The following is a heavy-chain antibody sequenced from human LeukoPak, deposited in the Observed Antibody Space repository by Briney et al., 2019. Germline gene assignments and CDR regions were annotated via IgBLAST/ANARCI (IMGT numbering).Heavy chain of an antibody. V-gene: IGHV1-18*04. D-gene: IGHD1-14*01. CDR3: ARVLNPRTTSSYNDK. CDR1: GYAFSHHG. Sequence: ASVKVSFAASGYAFSHHGVNWVRQAPGQGLEGVGWISGYNGHTSYAQKFQGRVMVTTDRSTKTAYLELRSLRSDDTAVYYCARVLNPRTTSSYNDKWGQGTLVTVSS. J-gene: IGHJ4*02. CDR2: ISGYNGHT.